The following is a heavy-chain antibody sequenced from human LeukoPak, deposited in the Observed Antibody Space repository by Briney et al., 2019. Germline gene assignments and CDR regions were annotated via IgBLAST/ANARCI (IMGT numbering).Heavy chain of an antibody. CDR3: ASQRITMVRGVLLY. CDR1: GGSFSGYY. V-gene: IGHV4-34*01. D-gene: IGHD3-10*01. J-gene: IGHJ4*02. Sequence: PSETLSLTCAVYGGSFSGYYWSWIRQPPGKGLEWIGEINHSGSTNYNPSLKSRVTISVDTSKNQFSLKLSSVTAADTAVYYCASQRITMVRGVLLYWGQGTLVTVSP. CDR2: INHSGST.